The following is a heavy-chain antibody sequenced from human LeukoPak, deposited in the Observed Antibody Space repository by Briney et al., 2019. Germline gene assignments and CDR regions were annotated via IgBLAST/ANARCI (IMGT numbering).Heavy chain of an antibody. CDR2: ISAYNGNT. D-gene: IGHD3-3*01. Sequence: ASVKVSCKAPGYTFTSYGISWVRQAPGQGLEWMGWISAYNGNTNYAQKLQGRVTMTTDTSTSTAYMELRSLRSDDTAVYYCARAPYYDFWSGYYTNYYGMDVWGQGTTVTVSS. CDR1: GYTFTSYG. CDR3: ARAPYYDFWSGYYTNYYGMDV. V-gene: IGHV1-18*01. J-gene: IGHJ6*02.